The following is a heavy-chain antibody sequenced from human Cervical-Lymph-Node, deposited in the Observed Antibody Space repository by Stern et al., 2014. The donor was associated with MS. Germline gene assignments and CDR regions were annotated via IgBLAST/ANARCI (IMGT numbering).Heavy chain of an antibody. Sequence: QVQLQQSGPGLVKPSQTLSLTCTVSGGPISSGGYYWSWIRQHPGKGLEWIGYIYYSGSTYHNPSLKSRVPISVDTSKHQISLKLSSVTAADTAVYYCARDGTPTYGSVYGMDVWGQGTTVTVSS. J-gene: IGHJ6*02. V-gene: IGHV4-31*03. D-gene: IGHD3-10*01. CDR3: ARDGTPTYGSVYGMDV. CDR1: GGPISSGGYY. CDR2: IYYSGST.